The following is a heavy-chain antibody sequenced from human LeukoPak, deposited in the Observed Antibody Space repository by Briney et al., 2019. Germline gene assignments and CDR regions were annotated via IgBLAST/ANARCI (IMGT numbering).Heavy chain of an antibody. J-gene: IGHJ5*02. CDR1: GFTFDDYT. CDR2: ISWDGGST. D-gene: IGHD2-2*01. CDR3: AKHRTGGSSEWFDP. Sequence: GGSLRLSCAASGFTFDDYTMHWVRQAPGKGLEWVSLISWDGGSTYYADSVKGRFTISRDNSKNTLYLQMNSLRAEDTAVYYCAKHRTGGSSEWFDPWGQGTLVIVSS. V-gene: IGHV3-43*01.